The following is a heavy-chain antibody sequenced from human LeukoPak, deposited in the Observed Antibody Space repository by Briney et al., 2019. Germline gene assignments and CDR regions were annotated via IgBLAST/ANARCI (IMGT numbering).Heavy chain of an antibody. D-gene: IGHD3-22*01. Sequence: GGSLRLSCAASGFTFTNAWMSWVRRAPGKGLEWVGRIKSKTDGGTTDYAAPVKGRFTISRDDSKNTLYLQMNSLKTEDTAVYYCTTDRRYYDSSGHYYFYWGQGTLVTVSS. CDR3: TTDRRYYDSSGHYYFY. CDR1: GFTFTNAW. CDR2: IKSKTDGGTT. V-gene: IGHV3-15*01. J-gene: IGHJ4*02.